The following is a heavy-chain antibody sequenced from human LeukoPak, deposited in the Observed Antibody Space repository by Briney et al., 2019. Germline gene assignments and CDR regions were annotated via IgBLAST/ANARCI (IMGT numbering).Heavy chain of an antibody. J-gene: IGHJ5*02. Sequence: PGGSLRLSCAASGFTLSGYWMTSGRQAPGKGLEWVGRITSNTDGGATDYGTPVKGRFTISRDDSKNTLYLQMSSLKIDDTAVYYCLNGDYRGSWGQGTLVTVSS. CDR1: GFTLSGYW. CDR2: ITSNTDGGAT. V-gene: IGHV3-15*01. D-gene: IGHD2-21*02. CDR3: LNGDYRGS.